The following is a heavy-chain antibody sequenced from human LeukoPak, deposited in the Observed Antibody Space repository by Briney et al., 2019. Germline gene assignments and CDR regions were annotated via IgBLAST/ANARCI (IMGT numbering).Heavy chain of an antibody. J-gene: IGHJ4*02. CDR3: ARVRYSGYDEFDY. D-gene: IGHD5-12*01. CDR1: GYTFTGYY. V-gene: IGHV1-2*02. Sequence: ASVKVSCKASGYTFTGYYMHWVRQAPGQGLEWMGWINPNSGGTNYAQKFQGRVTMTRDTSTSTAYMELSRLRSDDTAVYYCARVRYSGYDEFDYWGQGTLVTVSS. CDR2: INPNSGGT.